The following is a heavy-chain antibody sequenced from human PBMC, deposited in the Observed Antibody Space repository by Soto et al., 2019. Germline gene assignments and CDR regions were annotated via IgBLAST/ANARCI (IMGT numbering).Heavy chain of an antibody. V-gene: IGHV1-18*01. Sequence: QVHLVQSGAEVKKPGASVKVSCKGSGYTFTSYGITCVRQAPGQGLEWMGWISAHNGKTDYAQKLQGRVTVTRDTSTSTAYMELRSLRSADTAVYYCARGRYGDYWGQGALVTVSS. CDR2: ISAHNGKT. CDR1: GYTFTSYG. J-gene: IGHJ4*02. D-gene: IGHD1-1*01. CDR3: ARGRYGDY.